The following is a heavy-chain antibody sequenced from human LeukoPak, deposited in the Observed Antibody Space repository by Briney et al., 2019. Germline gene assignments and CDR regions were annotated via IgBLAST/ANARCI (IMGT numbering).Heavy chain of an antibody. D-gene: IGHD1-26*01. J-gene: IGHJ5*02. Sequence: SVKVSCKASGGTFSSYAISRVRQAPGQGLEWMGGIIPIFGTANYAQKFQGRVTITTDESTSTAYMELSSLRSEDTAVYYCARDGIVGATVGWFDPWGQGTLVTVSS. CDR3: ARDGIVGATVGWFDP. V-gene: IGHV1-69*05. CDR1: GGTFSSYA. CDR2: IIPIFGTA.